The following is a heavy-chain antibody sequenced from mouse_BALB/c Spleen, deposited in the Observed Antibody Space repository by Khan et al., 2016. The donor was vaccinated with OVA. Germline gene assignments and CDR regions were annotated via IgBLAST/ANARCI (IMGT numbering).Heavy chain of an antibody. CDR2: IDPATGNT. J-gene: IGHJ4*01. CDR1: GFNIKDTY. V-gene: IGHV14-3*02. D-gene: IGHD1-2*01. CDR3: ARTETHYYGSYTMDY. Sequence: VQLQQSGAELVKAGASVKLSCTASGFNIKDTYIHWVKQKPEQGLEWIGRIDPATGNTKYDQKFQGKATITSDTSSNTAYLRLSSLTSEDTAVYYCARTETHYYGSYTMDYWGQGTSVTVSS.